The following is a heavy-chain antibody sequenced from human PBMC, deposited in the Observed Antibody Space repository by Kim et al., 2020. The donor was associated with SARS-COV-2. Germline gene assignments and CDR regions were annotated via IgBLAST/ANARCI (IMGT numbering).Heavy chain of an antibody. Sequence: SETLSLTCTVSGGSISSSSYYWGWIRQPPGKGLEWIGSIYYSGSTYYNPSLKRRVTISVDTSKNQFSLKLSSVTAADTAVYYCARHAGRNWGFHGWFDPWGQGTLVTVSS. J-gene: IGHJ5*02. CDR2: IYYSGST. V-gene: IGHV4-39*01. CDR1: GGSISSSSYY. CDR3: ARHAGRNWGFHGWFDP. D-gene: IGHD7-27*01.